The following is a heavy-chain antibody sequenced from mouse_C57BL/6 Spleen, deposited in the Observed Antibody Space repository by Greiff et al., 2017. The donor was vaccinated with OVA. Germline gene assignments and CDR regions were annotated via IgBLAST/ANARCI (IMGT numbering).Heavy chain of an antibody. V-gene: IGHV1-5*01. J-gene: IGHJ4*01. Sequence: EVQLQQSGTVLARPGASVKMSCKTSGYTFTSYWMHWVKQRPGQGLEWIGAIYPGNSDTSYNQKFKGKAKLTAVTSASTAYMELSSLTNEDSAVYYCTRKYYDYDRDPMDYWGQGTSVTVSS. CDR3: TRKYYDYDRDPMDY. CDR2: IYPGNSDT. D-gene: IGHD2-4*01. CDR1: GYTFTSYW.